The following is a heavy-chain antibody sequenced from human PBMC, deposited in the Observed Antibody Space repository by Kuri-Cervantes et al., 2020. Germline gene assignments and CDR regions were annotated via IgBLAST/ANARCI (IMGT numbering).Heavy chain of an antibody. D-gene: IGHD3-16*01. J-gene: IGHJ6*02. V-gene: IGHV3-30*19. CDR3: ARSKGERYYYYYGMDV. CDR2: ISYDGSNK. Sequence: GESLKISCAASGFTFSNYGMHWVRQAPGKGLQWVAVISYDGSNKYYADSLKGRFTISRDNSKNTLYMQMNSLRAEDTAVYYCARSKGERYYYYYGMDVWGQGTTVTVSS. CDR1: GFTFSNYG.